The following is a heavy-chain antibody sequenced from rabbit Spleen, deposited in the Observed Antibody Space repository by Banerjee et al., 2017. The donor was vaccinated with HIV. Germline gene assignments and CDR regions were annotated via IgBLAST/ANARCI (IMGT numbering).Heavy chain of an antibody. CDR3: ARDGTGGSYFAL. CDR2: IDPVFGIT. CDR1: GFTFSSYW. J-gene: IGHJ6*01. D-gene: IGHD8-1*01. V-gene: IGHV1S45*01. Sequence: QEQLEESGGDLVKPEGSLTLTCTASGFTFSSYWICWVRQAPGKGLEWIGYIDPVFGITYYANWVNGRFSISRENAQNTVFLQMTSLTAADTATYFCARDGTGGSYFALWGPGTLVTVS.